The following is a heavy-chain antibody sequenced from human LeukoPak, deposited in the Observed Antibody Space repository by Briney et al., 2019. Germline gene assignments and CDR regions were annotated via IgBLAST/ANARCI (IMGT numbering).Heavy chain of an antibody. D-gene: IGHD6-13*01. CDR3: ASGIAAAGRRRDAFDI. Sequence: GASVKVSCKASGYTFTSYAMNWVRQAPGQGLEWMGWINTNTGNPTYAQGFTGRFVFSLDTSVSTAYLQISSLKAEDTAVYYCASGIAAAGRRRDAFDIWGQGTMVTVSS. J-gene: IGHJ3*02. CDR1: GYTFTSYA. V-gene: IGHV7-4-1*02. CDR2: INTNTGNP.